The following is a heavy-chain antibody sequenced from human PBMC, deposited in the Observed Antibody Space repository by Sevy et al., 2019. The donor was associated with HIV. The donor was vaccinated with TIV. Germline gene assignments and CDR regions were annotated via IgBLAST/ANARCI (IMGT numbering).Heavy chain of an antibody. CDR2: ISGIGSST. V-gene: IGHV3-23*01. CDR3: AKALITGLESMIEVIFRSLKGFDV. CDR1: GFTFNTHA. D-gene: IGHD3-22*01. J-gene: IGHJ3*01. Sequence: GGSLRLSCAASGFTFNTHAMNWVRQAPGKGLEWVSVISGIGSSTYYADSVKGRFTISRDNSKNTLYLQMNSLRADDTDVYYCAKALITGLESMIEVIFRSLKGFDVWGQGTMVTVSS.